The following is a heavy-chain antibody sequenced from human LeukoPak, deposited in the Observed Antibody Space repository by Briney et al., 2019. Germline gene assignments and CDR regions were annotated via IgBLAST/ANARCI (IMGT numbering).Heavy chain of an antibody. CDR3: ARTLLGYCSGGSCHYYYGMDV. CDR2: IYSSGST. V-gene: IGHV4-59*08. CDR1: GGSISSYY. J-gene: IGHJ6*02. D-gene: IGHD2-15*01. Sequence: SETLSLTCTVSGGSISSYYWTWIRQPPGKGLEWLGYIYSSGSTNYNPSLKSRVTITVDTSKNQFSLKLSSVTAADTAVYYCARTLLGYCSGGSCHYYYGMDVWGQGTTVTVS.